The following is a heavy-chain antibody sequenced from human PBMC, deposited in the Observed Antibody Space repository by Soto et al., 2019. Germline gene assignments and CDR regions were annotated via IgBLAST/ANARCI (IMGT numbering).Heavy chain of an antibody. D-gene: IGHD5-18*01. Sequence: SLTCAVSGYSISSSNWWGWIRQPPGKGLEWIGYIYYSGSTYYNPSLKSRVTMSVDTSKNQFSLKLSSVTAVDTAVYYCARSGGYSYQYAFDIWGQGTMVTVSS. CDR1: GYSISSSNW. J-gene: IGHJ3*02. CDR3: ARSGGYSYQYAFDI. CDR2: IYYSGST. V-gene: IGHV4-28*01.